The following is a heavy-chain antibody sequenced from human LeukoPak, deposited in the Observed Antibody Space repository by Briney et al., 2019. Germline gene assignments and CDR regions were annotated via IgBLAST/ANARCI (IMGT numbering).Heavy chain of an antibody. J-gene: IGHJ6*03. V-gene: IGHV1-18*01. CDR2: ISVYNGNT. Sequence: ASVKVSCKASGYTFTSYDINWVRQAPGQGLEWMGWISVYNGNTNYAQKLQGRVTMTTDTSTSTAYMELRSLRSDDTAVYYCARDLSPYYYYYMDVWGKGTTVTISS. CDR3: ARDLSPYYYYYMDV. CDR1: GYTFTSYD.